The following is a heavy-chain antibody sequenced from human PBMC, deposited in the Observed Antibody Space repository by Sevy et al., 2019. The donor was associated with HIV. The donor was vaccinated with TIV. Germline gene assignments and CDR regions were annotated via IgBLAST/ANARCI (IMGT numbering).Heavy chain of an antibody. CDR3: ARDRGGILSSAFDY. J-gene: IGHJ4*02. V-gene: IGHV3-30*03. CDR2: ISYDGRNNK. D-gene: IGHD3-16*01. CDR1: GFSFSDYR. Sequence: GGSLRLSCAASGFSFSDYRMHWVRRAPGKGLEWVAVISYDGRNNKYNADSVKGRFTISRDNSKNTLYLQMNSLRAEDTAIYYCARDRGGILSSAFDYWGQGTLVTVSS.